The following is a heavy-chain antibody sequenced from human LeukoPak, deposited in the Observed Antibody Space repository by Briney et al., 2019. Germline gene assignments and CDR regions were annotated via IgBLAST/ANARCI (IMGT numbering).Heavy chain of an antibody. J-gene: IGHJ5*02. CDR3: AKDPSSSWYVWFDP. D-gene: IGHD6-13*01. CDR2: IRYDGSNK. CDR1: GFTFSSYG. V-gene: IGHV3-30*02. Sequence: SGGSLRLSCAASGFTFSSYGMHWVRQAPGKGLEGVAFIRYDGSNKYCADSVKGRFTISRDNSKTSLYLQMNSLRAEDTAVYCCAKDPSSSWYVWFDPWGQGTLVTVSS.